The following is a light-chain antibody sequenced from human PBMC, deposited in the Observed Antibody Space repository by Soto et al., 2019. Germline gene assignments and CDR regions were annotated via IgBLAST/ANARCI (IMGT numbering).Light chain of an antibody. J-gene: IGKJ1*01. CDR3: QQYTNWPPWT. V-gene: IGKV3-15*01. CDR2: GAS. Sequence: IVMTQSPATLSVSPGERATLSCRASQSVSSDLAWYQQKPGQAPRLLIYGASTRATGIPARFSGSGSGTEFTLTISSLQSEDFAVYYCQQYTNWPPWTFDQGTKVEIK. CDR1: QSVSSD.